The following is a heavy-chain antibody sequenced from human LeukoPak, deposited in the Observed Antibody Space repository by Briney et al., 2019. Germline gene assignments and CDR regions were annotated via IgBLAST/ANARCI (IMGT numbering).Heavy chain of an antibody. CDR2: INPNIGGT. Sequence: SVKVSCKASGYTFTGYFMHWVRQAPGPGLEWMGWINPNIGGTNYAQKSHGRDTMTRNTSISPASMEPSRQISDHPGQYYCSRLNEGGVWSGYLHWGQGTLVTVSS. CDR1: GYTFTGYF. D-gene: IGHD3-3*01. V-gene: IGHV1-2*02. CDR3: SRLNEGGVWSGYLH. J-gene: IGHJ4*02.